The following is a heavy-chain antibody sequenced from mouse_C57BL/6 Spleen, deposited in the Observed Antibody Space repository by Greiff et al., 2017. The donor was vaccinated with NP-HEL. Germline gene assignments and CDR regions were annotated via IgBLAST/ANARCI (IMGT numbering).Heavy chain of an antibody. J-gene: IGHJ2*01. V-gene: IGHV5-4*03. CDR2: ISDGGSYT. D-gene: IGHD2-3*01. CDR1: GFTFSSYA. CDR3: ERALNLFFDY. Sequence: EVMLVESGGGLVKPGGSLKLSCAASGFTFSSYAMSWVRQTPEKRLEWVATISDGGSYTYYPDNVKGRFTISRDNAKNNLYLQMSQLKSKDTAMYYCERALNLFFDYWGQGTTLTVSS.